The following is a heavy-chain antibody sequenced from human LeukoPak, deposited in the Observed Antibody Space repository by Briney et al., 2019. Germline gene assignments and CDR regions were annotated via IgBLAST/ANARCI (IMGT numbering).Heavy chain of an antibody. J-gene: IGHJ4*02. D-gene: IGHD3-22*01. CDR3: AKRGVVIRVILVGFHKEAYYFDS. Sequence: GALRLSCVVSGITLSNYGMSWVRQAPGKGLEWVAGMSGSGGSTNYADSVKGRFTISRDNLRNTLYLQMNRLRAEDTAVYFCAKRGVVIRVILVGFHKEAYYFDSWGQGALVTVSS. CDR1: GITLSNYG. CDR2: MSGSGGST. V-gene: IGHV3-23*01.